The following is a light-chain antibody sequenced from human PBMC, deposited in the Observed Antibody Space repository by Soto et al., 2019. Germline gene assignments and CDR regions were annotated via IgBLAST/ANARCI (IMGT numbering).Light chain of an antibody. Sequence: DIQMTQCPSTLSASVGYRFTSTCRASQTITTWLAWYQHRPGKAPRLLIYDASTLESGDPSRFSGSGSGTKFTLTIRSLKPDDFATYYCQQYNRRTFGQGSKVDIK. J-gene: IGKJ1*01. V-gene: IGKV1-5*01. CDR3: QQYNRRT. CDR1: QTITTW. CDR2: DAS.